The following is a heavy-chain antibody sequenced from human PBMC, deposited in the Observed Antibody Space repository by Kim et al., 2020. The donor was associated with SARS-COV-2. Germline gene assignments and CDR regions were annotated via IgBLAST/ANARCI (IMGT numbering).Heavy chain of an antibody. V-gene: IGHV3-11*05. CDR3: ARGVSGSYTNWFDP. J-gene: IGHJ5*02. D-gene: IGHD3-10*01. Sequence: VEGRFTIARDHAKNSLYLQMNSLSAEDTAVYYCARGVSGSYTNWFDPWGQGTLVTVSS.